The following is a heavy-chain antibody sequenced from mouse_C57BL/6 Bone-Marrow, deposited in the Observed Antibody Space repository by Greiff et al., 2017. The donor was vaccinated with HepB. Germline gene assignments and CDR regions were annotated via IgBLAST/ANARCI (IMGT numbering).Heavy chain of an antibody. J-gene: IGHJ1*03. D-gene: IGHD6-1*01. V-gene: IGHV5-12*01. CDR3: ARHTSLWYFDV. CDR1: GFTFSDYY. Sequence: EVKLMESGGGLVQPGGSLKLSCAASGFTFSDYYMYWVRQTPEKRLEWVAYISNGGGSTYYPDTVKGRFTISRDNAKNTLYLQMSRLKSEDTAMYYCARHTSLWYFDVWGTGTTVTVSS. CDR2: ISNGGGST.